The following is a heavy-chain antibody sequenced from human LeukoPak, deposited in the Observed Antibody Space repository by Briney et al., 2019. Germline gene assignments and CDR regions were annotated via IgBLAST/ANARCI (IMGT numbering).Heavy chain of an antibody. J-gene: IGHJ4*02. CDR3: ARSYDFWSGYYLPYYFDY. V-gene: IGHV4-39*07. CDR1: GGSISSSSYY. CDR2: IYYSGST. D-gene: IGHD3-3*01. Sequence: PSETLSLTCTVSGGSISSSSYYWGWIRQPPGKGLEWIGSIYYSGSTYYNPSLKSRVTISVDTSKNQFSLKLSSVTAADTAVYYCARSYDFWSGYYLPYYFDYWGQGTLVTVSS.